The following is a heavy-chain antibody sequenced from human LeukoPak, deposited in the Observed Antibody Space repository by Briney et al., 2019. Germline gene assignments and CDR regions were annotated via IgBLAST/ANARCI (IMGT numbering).Heavy chain of an antibody. D-gene: IGHD3-10*02. CDR3: ARHGAYYVPDY. J-gene: IGHJ4*02. CDR2: IYYSGGT. CDR1: GVSISSYY. V-gene: IGHV4-59*08. Sequence: PSETLSLTCTVSGVSISSYYWSWVRQPPGKGLEWIGYIYYSGGTNYNPSLKSRVTISVDTSKNQFSLKLSSVTAADTAVYYCARHGAYYVPDYWGQGTLVTVSS.